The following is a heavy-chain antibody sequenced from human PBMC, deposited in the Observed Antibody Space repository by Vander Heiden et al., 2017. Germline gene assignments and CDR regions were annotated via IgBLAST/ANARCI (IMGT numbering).Heavy chain of an antibody. V-gene: IGHV3-74*01. J-gene: IGHJ4*01. Sequence: EVQLVESGGGLVQPGGSVRVSWAASGFSFGSYWMSWVRQAPGKGLEWVSRISQDGITTNYADSVKGRFTISRDNAKNTLYLQIHSLRVEDTALYYCTRGSTTSVYWGHGTLVTVSS. CDR3: TRGSTTSVY. CDR2: ISQDGITT. D-gene: IGHD1-26*01. CDR1: GFSFGSYW.